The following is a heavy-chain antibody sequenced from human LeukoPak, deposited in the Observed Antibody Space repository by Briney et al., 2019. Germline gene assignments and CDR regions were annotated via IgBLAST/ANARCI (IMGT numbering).Heavy chain of an antibody. CDR2: ISGSGGCT. V-gene: IGHV3-23*01. J-gene: IGHJ4*02. CDR3: ATLITMPVAGPFDY. Sequence: GRCLRLSCAASGFTFSSCAMRWVRQASGKGLEGVSAISGSGGCTYYADSVKGRFTISRDNSKNTLYLQMNSLRAEDTAVYYCATLITMPVAGPFDYWGQGTLVTVSS. D-gene: IGHD3-22*01. CDR1: GFTFSSCA.